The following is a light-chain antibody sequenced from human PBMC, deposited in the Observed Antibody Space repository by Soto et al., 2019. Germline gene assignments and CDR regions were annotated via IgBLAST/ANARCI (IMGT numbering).Light chain of an antibody. CDR3: QQYNNWPYT. J-gene: IGKJ2*01. Sequence: EIVMTQSPATLSVSPGERATLSCRASQSVSSNLAWYQQKPGQAPRLLIYGASTRATGIPARFSGSGSGTEFTLTICSLQSEDFAVYYCQQYNNWPYTFGQGTK. CDR1: QSVSSN. V-gene: IGKV3-15*01. CDR2: GAS.